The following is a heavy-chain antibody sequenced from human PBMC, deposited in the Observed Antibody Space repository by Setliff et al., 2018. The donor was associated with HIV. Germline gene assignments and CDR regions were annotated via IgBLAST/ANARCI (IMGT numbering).Heavy chain of an antibody. V-gene: IGHV3-23*01. CDR3: TKGVQRLRPYYFDS. Sequence: GGSLRLSCAASGFTFSSYWVHWVRQGPGKGLEWVSRIRDNGVSPYYADSVTGRFTISRDNTKNTLYLQMNSLRVEDTAIYYCTKGVQRLRPYYFDSWGQGILVTVSS. CDR2: IRDNGVSP. CDR1: GFTFSSYW. D-gene: IGHD4-17*01. J-gene: IGHJ4*02.